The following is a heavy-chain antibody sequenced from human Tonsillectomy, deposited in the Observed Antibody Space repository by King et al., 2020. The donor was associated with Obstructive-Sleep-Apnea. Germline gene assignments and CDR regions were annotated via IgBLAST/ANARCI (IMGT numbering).Heavy chain of an antibody. J-gene: IGHJ2*01. CDR3: ARVAGGNSENWYFDL. V-gene: IGHV4-34*01. Sequence: VQLQQRGAGLLKPSETLSLTCAVYGVSFSAYYWSWIRQPPGKGLEWIGEVNYSGSANYNPSLKSRVTISLDTSKNQSSLKLTSVTAADTAMYYCARVAGGNSENWYFDLWGRGTLVTVSS. D-gene: IGHD4-23*01. CDR1: GVSFSAYY. CDR2: VNYSGSA.